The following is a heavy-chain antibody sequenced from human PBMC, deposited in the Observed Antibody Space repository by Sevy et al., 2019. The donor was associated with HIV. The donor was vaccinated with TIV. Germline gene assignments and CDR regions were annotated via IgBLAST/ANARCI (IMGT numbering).Heavy chain of an antibody. CDR3: AGENAWGRGYS. Sequence: SETLSLTCTVSGGSITSLYWNWIRQPPGKGLEWIANIYYNGHINYNPSLKSRVTLSLDTSKNQFSLRLSSVTAADPARYYCAGENAWGRGYSWGQGTLVTVSS. CDR2: IYYNGHI. CDR1: GGSITSLY. V-gene: IGHV4-59*08. D-gene: IGHD1-26*01. J-gene: IGHJ4*02.